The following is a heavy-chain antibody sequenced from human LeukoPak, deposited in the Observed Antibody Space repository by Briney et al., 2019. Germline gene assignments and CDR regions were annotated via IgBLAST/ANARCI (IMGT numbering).Heavy chain of an antibody. Sequence: SETLSLTCTVSGGSISSGDYYWSWIRQPPGKGLEWIGYIYYSGSTYYNPSLKSRVTISVDTTKNQFSLKLSSVTAAATAGYYCAGGAANCGSTSCYTCDYWGQGTLVTVSS. CDR2: IYYSGST. CDR1: GGSISSGDYY. D-gene: IGHD2-2*02. J-gene: IGHJ4*02. V-gene: IGHV4-30-4*08. CDR3: AGGAANCGSTSCYTCDY.